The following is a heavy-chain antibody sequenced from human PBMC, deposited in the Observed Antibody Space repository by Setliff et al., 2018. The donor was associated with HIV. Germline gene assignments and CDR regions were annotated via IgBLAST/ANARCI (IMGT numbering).Heavy chain of an antibody. CDR2: IYHSGST. J-gene: IGHJ4*02. V-gene: IGHV4-38-2*02. D-gene: IGHD3-10*01. CDR1: RASIRSDNW. Sequence: SETLSLTCVVPRASIRSDNWWAWVRRPPGKGLEWIGSIYHSGSTYYNPSLKSRVTLSVDTSQNQFSLKVNSVTAADTAVYYCARERYFYHNDGSRSRHFDYWGQGALVTVSS. CDR3: ARERYFYHNDGSRSRHFDY.